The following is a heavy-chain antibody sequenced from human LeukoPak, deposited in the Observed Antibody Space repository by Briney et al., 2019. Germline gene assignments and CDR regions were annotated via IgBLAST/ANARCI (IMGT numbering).Heavy chain of an antibody. Sequence: SETLSLTCTVSGGSISSGSYYWGWIRQPPGKGLEWIGSIYYSGSTYYNPSLKSRVTISVDTSKNQFSLKLSSVTAADTAVYYCARSGTWIQLWHEWGQGTLVTVSS. CDR3: ARSGTWIQLWHE. CDR1: GGSISSGSYY. V-gene: IGHV4-39*01. J-gene: IGHJ4*02. CDR2: IYYSGST. D-gene: IGHD5-18*01.